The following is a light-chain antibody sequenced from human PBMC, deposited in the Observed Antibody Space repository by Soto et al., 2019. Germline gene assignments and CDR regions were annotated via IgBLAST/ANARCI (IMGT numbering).Light chain of an antibody. CDR2: EVT. CDR1: SSDVGGYNY. Sequence: QCALTQPASVSGSPGQSITISCTGTSSDVGGYNYLSWYQQHPGKAPKVMIYEVTNRPSGVSNRFSGSKSGNTASLTISGLQAEDEADYFCSSYTTSGTPVFGGGTKLTAL. CDR3: SSYTTSGTPV. J-gene: IGLJ3*02. V-gene: IGLV2-14*01.